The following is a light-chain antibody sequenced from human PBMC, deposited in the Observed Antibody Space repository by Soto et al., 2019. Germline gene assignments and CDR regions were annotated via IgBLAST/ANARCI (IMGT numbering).Light chain of an antibody. J-gene: IGKJ2*01. Sequence: EIVMTQSPATLSLSPGERATLSCRASQSVSSSYLSWYQQKPGQAPRLLIYGASTRATGIPARFSGSGSGTDFTLTISSLQPEDFAVYYWQQDYNLPGYTFGQGTKLEIK. CDR1: QSVSSSY. V-gene: IGKV3D-7*01. CDR2: GAS. CDR3: QQDYNLPGYT.